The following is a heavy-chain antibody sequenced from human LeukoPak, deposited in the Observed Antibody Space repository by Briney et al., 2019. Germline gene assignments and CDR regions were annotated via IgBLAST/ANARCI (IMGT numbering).Heavy chain of an antibody. V-gene: IGHV4-39*07. CDR2: IYSGRST. CDR1: GASISSVSYY. D-gene: IGHD2-2*01. CDR3: ATSGWHVGKFDS. J-gene: IGHJ4*02. Sequence: SETLSLTCTVSGASISSVSYYWGWIRQPPGKGLEWIGTIYSGRSTYYNPSLKSRITMSTDTSNNQFSLKLTSVAAADTAVYFCATSGWHVGKFDSWGQGTLVTVSS.